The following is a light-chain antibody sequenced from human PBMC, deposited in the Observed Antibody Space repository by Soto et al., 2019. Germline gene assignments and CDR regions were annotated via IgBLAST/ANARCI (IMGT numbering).Light chain of an antibody. CDR1: SSNIGTYD. V-gene: IGLV1-40*01. CDR3: QSYDSSLSGWM. Sequence: QSVLTQPPSVSGAPGQRVTISCTGSSSNIGTYDVHWYQQLPGTAPKLLIYGNSNRPSGVPDRFSGSKSGTSASLAITGLQAEDEADYYCQSYDSSLSGWMFGGGTKLTVL. J-gene: IGLJ3*02. CDR2: GNS.